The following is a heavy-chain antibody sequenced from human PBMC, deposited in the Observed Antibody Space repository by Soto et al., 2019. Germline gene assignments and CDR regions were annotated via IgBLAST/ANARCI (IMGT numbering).Heavy chain of an antibody. CDR2: IYYSGST. D-gene: IGHD3-16*01. CDR3: ASLGVFGPARAVPNEGAFDI. Sequence: QVQLQESGPGLVKPSQTLSLTCTVSGGSISSGGYYWSWIRQHPGKGLEWIGYIYYSGSTYYNPSLKSRVTISVDTSKNQFSLKLSSVTAADTAVYYCASLGVFGPARAVPNEGAFDIWGQGTMVTVSS. V-gene: IGHV4-31*03. J-gene: IGHJ3*02. CDR1: GGSISSGGYY.